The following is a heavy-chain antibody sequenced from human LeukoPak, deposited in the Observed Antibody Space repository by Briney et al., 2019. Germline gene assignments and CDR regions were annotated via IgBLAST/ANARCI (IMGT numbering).Heavy chain of an antibody. V-gene: IGHV3-30-3*01. Sequence: PGGSLRLSCVASGFTFSSYTIHWVRQAPGKGLEWVAVISKDGSYKHYADSVKGRFTISRDNSKNTLYLQMNSLRTEDTAVYYCARDLSASFDYWGQGTLVTVSS. CDR2: ISKDGSYK. CDR3: ARDLSASFDY. J-gene: IGHJ4*02. CDR1: GFTFSSYT.